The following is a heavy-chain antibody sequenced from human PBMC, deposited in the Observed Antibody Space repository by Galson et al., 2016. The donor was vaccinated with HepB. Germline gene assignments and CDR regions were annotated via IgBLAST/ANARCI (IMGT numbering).Heavy chain of an antibody. D-gene: IGHD1-14*01. CDR3: ARESYKRQIDY. Sequence: SLRLSCAASGFTFSTYNMNWVRQAPGKGLEWVSFITTSSSYIYYADSLKGRFTISRDNAKNSVYLQMNSLRAEDTAVYYCARESYKRQIDYWGQGTLVTVSS. CDR1: GFTFSTYN. V-gene: IGHV3-21*01. J-gene: IGHJ4*02. CDR2: ITTSSSYI.